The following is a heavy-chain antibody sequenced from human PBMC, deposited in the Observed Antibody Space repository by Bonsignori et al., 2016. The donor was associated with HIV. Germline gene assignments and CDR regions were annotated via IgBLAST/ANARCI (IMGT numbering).Heavy chain of an antibody. D-gene: IGHD4-17*01. CDR2: IRSEAYGGAT. Sequence: WIRQPPGKGLEWVGFIRSEAYGGATEYAASVKGRFLISRDDSKSIAYLQMNNLKTEDTAVYYCTRDKTTVTRTDANFDYWGQGTLVTVSS. CDR3: TRDKTTVTRTDANFDY. V-gene: IGHV3-49*02. J-gene: IGHJ4*02.